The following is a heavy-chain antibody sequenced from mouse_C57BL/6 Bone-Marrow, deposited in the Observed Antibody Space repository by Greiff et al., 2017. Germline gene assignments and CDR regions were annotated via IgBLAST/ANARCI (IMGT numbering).Heavy chain of an antibody. Sequence: VKVVESGAELARPGASVKLSCKASGYTFTSYGISWVKQRTGQGLEWIGEIYPRSGNTYYNEKFKGKATLTADKSSSTAYMELRSLTSEDSAVYFCAGGGSSSHFDYWGQGTTLTVSS. J-gene: IGHJ2*01. CDR3: AGGGSSSHFDY. CDR2: IYPRSGNT. CDR1: GYTFTSYG. D-gene: IGHD1-1*01. V-gene: IGHV1-81*01.